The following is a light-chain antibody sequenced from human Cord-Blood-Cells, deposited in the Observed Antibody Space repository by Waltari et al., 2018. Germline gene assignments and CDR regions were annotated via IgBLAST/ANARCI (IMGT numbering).Light chain of an antibody. J-gene: IGKJ2*01. Sequence: EIVLTQSPGTLSLSPGERATLSCRASQSVSSISLAWYQQKPGQAPRRLIYGASSRATGIPDRFSGSGSGTDFTLTISRLEPEDFAVYYCQQYGSSPGYTFGQGTKLEIK. CDR2: GAS. CDR3: QQYGSSPGYT. V-gene: IGKV3-20*01. CDR1: QSVSSIS.